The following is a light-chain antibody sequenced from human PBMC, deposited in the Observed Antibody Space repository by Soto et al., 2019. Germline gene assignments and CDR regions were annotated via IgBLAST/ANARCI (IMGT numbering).Light chain of an antibody. CDR3: QQYNTFRT. CDR1: HMLIKW. Sequence: MQLTHAPPTLSASVRDRLTITSRAGHMLIKWLAWYQQKPGKAPKLLIYEASTLQSGVPPRFSGSGFGTELTLTISSFQQDDLGSYSCQQYNTFRTFGGGTTVDIK. V-gene: IGKV1-5*03. CDR2: EAS. J-gene: IGKJ4*02.